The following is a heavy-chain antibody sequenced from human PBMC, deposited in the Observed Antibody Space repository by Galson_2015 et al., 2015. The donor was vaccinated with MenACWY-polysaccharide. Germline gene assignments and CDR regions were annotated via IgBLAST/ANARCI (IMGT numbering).Heavy chain of an antibody. CDR1: GFTFSSYN. CDR3: ARVRLRDYYFDY. Sequence: SLRLSCAASGFTFSSYNMNWVRQASGKGLECVSSISGSGSFIYYADSVKGRFTISRDNAKNSLYLQMNSLRADDSAVYYCARVRLRDYYFDYWGQGTLVTVSS. CDR2: ISGSGSFI. V-gene: IGHV3-21*01. D-gene: IGHD3-10*01. J-gene: IGHJ4*02.